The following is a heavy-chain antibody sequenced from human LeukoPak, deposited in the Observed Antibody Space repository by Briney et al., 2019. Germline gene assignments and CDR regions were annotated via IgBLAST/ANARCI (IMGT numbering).Heavy chain of an antibody. CDR1: GFTFSSYW. J-gene: IGHJ3*02. CDR2: INSDGTST. Sequence: GGSLRLSCAASGFTFSSYWMYWVLQAPGKGLVWVSRINSDGTSTTYAESVKGRFTISRDNAKNTLYLQMNSLRAENTAMYYCARVTSSRGAIDIWGQGTMVTVPS. D-gene: IGHD6-13*01. V-gene: IGHV3-74*03. CDR3: ARVTSSRGAIDI.